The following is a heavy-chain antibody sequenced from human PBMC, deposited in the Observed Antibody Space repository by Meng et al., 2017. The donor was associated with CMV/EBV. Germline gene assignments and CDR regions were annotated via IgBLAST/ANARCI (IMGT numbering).Heavy chain of an antibody. CDR2: ISGSGGST. CDR1: GFTFSSYE. J-gene: IGHJ6*02. D-gene: IGHD3-3*01. CDR3: AKVLWSGYDYGMDV. Sequence: GGSLRLSCAASGFTFSSYEMNWVRQAPGKGLEWVSAISGSGGSTYYADSVKGRFTISRDNSKNTLYLQMNSLRAEDTAVYYCAKVLWSGYDYGMDVWGQGTTVTVSS. V-gene: IGHV3-23*01.